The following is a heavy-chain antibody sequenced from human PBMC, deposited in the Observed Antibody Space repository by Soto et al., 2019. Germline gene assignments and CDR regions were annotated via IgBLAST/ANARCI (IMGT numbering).Heavy chain of an antibody. J-gene: IGHJ2*01. Sequence: QVQVVQSGAEVKKPGASVRLSCKTSGYSFTSCALHWVRQAPGQGFEWMGWINTDSGTTKYSQKFQGRVTITRDASASTAYMELRSLSSEDTTIYYCVRDRAADWYLDLWGRGTLVPVSS. V-gene: IGHV1-3*04. CDR1: GYSFTSCA. CDR2: INTDSGTT. D-gene: IGHD6-25*01. CDR3: VRDRAADWYLDL.